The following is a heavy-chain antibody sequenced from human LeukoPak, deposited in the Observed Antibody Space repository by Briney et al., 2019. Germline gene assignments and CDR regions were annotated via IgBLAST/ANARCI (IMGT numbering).Heavy chain of an antibody. Sequence: ASVKVSCKASGYTFTSYDINWVRQATGQGLEWMGWMNPNSGNTGYAQKFQGRVTMTRNTSISTAYMELRSLRSDDTAVYYCARGRAAGTSGRFDYWGQGTLVTVSS. CDR2: MNPNSGNT. V-gene: IGHV1-8*01. CDR1: GYTFTSYD. D-gene: IGHD6-13*01. J-gene: IGHJ4*02. CDR3: ARGRAAGTSGRFDY.